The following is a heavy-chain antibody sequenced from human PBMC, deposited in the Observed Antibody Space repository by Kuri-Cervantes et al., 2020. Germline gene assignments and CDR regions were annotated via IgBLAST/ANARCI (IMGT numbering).Heavy chain of an antibody. V-gene: IGHV4-34*01. CDR1: GGSFSGYY. D-gene: IGHD3-16*01. CDR3: AKDFSSYGGERSAFDY. Sequence: SETLSLTCAVYGGSFSGYYWSWICQPPGKGLEWIGEINHSGSTNYNPSLESRVTISVDTSKNQFSLKLSSVTAADTAVYYCAKDFSSYGGERSAFDYWGQGTLVTVSS. J-gene: IGHJ4*02. CDR2: INHSGST.